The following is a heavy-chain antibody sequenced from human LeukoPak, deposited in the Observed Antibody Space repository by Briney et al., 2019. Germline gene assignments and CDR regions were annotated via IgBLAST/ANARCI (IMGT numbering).Heavy chain of an antibody. J-gene: IGHJ3*02. CDR3: ARDQDCSSTSCSIAFAI. Sequence: SQTLSLTCTLSGGSISSGSYYWSRIRQPAGKGLEWIGRIYTSGNTNYNPSLKSRVTISVDTSKNQFSLKLSSVTAADTAVYYCARDQDCSSTSCSIAFAIWGQGTMVTVSS. D-gene: IGHD2-2*01. CDR1: GGSISSGSYY. V-gene: IGHV4-61*02. CDR2: IYTSGNT.